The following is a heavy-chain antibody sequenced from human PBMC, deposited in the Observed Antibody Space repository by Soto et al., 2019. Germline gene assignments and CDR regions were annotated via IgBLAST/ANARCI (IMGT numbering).Heavy chain of an antibody. CDR3: ARESHDILTGPPWVWYFDL. Sequence: QVQLQQWGAGPLRPLETLSLTCGVSGGSFSGYYWAWTRQSPGKGLEWIGEINDRGSINYNPSLKSRVSISVDTLKNHYSLNLRSVTAADTAVYYCARESHDILTGPPWVWYFDLWGRGTLVTVSS. CDR1: GGSFSGYY. J-gene: IGHJ2*01. V-gene: IGHV4-34*01. CDR2: INDRGSI. D-gene: IGHD3-9*01.